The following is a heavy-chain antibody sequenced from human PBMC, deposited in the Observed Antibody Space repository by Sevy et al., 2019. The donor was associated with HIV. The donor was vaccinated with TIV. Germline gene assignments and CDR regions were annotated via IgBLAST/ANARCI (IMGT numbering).Heavy chain of an antibody. CDR1: GFTFSSYW. D-gene: IGHD5-18*01. Sequence: GGSLRLSCAASGFTFSSYWMSWVRQAPGKGLEWVANIKQDGSEKYYVDSVKGRFTISRDNAKNSLYLQMNSLRAEDTAVYYCARVRGEYSYGSGYYYGMDVWGQGTTVTVSS. CDR3: ARVRGEYSYGSGYYYGMDV. J-gene: IGHJ6*02. CDR2: IKQDGSEK. V-gene: IGHV3-7*01.